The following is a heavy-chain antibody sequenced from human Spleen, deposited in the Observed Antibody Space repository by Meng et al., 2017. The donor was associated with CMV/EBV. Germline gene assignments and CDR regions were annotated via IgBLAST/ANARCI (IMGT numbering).Heavy chain of an antibody. CDR3: AKPYSYGYGGMDV. CDR2: IYSGGST. Sequence: LSLTCAASGFTVSSNYMSWVRQAPGKGLEWVSVIYSGGSTYYADSVKGRFTISRDNSKNTLYLQMNSLRAEDTAVYYCAKPYSYGYGGMDVWVQGTTVTVSS. J-gene: IGHJ6*02. V-gene: IGHV3-53*01. D-gene: IGHD5-18*01. CDR1: GFTVSSNY.